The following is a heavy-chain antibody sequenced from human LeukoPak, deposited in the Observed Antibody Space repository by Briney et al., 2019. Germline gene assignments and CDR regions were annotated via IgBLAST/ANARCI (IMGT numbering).Heavy chain of an antibody. CDR2: IKSETDGGTA. J-gene: IGHJ1*01. CDR3: VTELKYDRNWWGYFHH. D-gene: IGHD2-8*02. V-gene: IGHV3-15*01. Sequence: PGGSLRLSCATSGFTFSDAWMTWIRQAPGKGPEWVGRIKSETDGGTADYPAPVKGRFTVSRDDSKNMLYLQMNNLKTEDTAIYYCVTELKYDRNWWGYFHHWGQGTLVTVSS. CDR1: GFTFSDAW.